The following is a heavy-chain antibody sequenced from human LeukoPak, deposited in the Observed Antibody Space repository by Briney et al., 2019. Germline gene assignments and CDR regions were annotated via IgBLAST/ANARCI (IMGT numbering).Heavy chain of an antibody. CDR1: GGSFSGYY. Sequence: SETLSLTCAVYGGSFSGYYWSWIRQPPGKGLEWIGEINHSGSTNYNPSLKSRVTISVDTSKNQFSLKLSSVTAADTAVYYCARAYYDISPGYRYGMDVWGQGPTVTVSS. D-gene: IGHD3-9*01. J-gene: IGHJ6*01. CDR2: INHSGST. V-gene: IGHV4-34*01. CDR3: ARAYYDISPGYRYGMDV.